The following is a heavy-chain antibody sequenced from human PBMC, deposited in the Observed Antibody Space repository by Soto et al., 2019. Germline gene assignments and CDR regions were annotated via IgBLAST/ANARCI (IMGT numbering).Heavy chain of an antibody. J-gene: IGHJ6*02. CDR1: GFTFSSYW. V-gene: IGHV3-7*01. CDR3: GRRAASGRGWDV. CDR2: IKQDGSEE. Sequence: EVQLVESGGGLVQPGGSLRLSCVDSGFTFSSYWMSWVRQAPVKGLEWVGNIKQDGSEENYADSVKGRFTISRDNAKNPMYLHMNSLSVEDTDVYYCGRRAASGRGWDVWGQGTTVVVSS. D-gene: IGHD6-13*01.